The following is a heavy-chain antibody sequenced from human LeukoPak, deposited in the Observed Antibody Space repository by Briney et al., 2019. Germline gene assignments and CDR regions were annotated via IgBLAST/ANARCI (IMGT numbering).Heavy chain of an antibody. Sequence: PSETLSLTCAVYGGSFSGYYWSWIRQPPGKGLEWIGEINHSGSTNYNPSLKSRVTISVDTSKNQFSLKLSSVTAADTAVYYCAREYHNSGATYSSGWYNPWGQGTLVTVSS. D-gene: IGHD6-19*01. CDR2: INHSGST. CDR3: AREYHNSGATYSSGWYNP. V-gene: IGHV4-34*01. J-gene: IGHJ5*02. CDR1: GGSFSGYY.